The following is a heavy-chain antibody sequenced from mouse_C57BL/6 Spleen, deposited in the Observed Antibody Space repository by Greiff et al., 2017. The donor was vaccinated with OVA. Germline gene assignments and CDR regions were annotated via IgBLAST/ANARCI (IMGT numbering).Heavy chain of an antibody. CDR1: GYTFTSYW. CDR2: IYPGDGDT. Sequence: QVQLQQSGAELVKPGASVKISCKASGYTFTSYWMNWVKQRPGQGLEWIGQIYPGDGDTNYNGKFKGKATLTADKSSSTAYMQLSSLTSEDSAVYFCARDLYDGYYYLDYWGQGTTLTVSS. V-gene: IGHV1-80*01. J-gene: IGHJ2*01. D-gene: IGHD2-3*01. CDR3: ARDLYDGYYYLDY.